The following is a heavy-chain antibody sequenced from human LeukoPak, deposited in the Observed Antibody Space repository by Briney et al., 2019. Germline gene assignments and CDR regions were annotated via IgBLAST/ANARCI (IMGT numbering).Heavy chain of an antibody. V-gene: IGHV4-4*02. CDR1: GGSISTGNW. J-gene: IGHJ6*02. Sequence: SETLSLTCAVSGGSISTGNWWTWVRQPPGKGLEWIGEIYHSGSTNYNPSLKSRVTMSVDKSKNQFSLKLSSVTAANTAVYYCARDGRANYYYYGMDVWGQGTTVTVSS. CDR3: ARDGRANYYYYGMDV. CDR2: IYHSGST.